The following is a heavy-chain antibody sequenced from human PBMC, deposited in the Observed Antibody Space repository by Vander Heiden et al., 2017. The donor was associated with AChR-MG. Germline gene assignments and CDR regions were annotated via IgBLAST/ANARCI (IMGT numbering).Heavy chain of an antibody. CDR2: MNANSGNT. CDR3: ARERRSSGWYYYYGMDV. D-gene: IGHD6-19*01. J-gene: IGHJ6*02. Sequence: QVQLVQSGAEVKKPGASVKVSCKASAYTFTSYDIHWVRQATAHGLEWMGWMNANSGNTGYAQKFQGRVTMTRNTSISTAYMELRSLRSEDTAVYYCARERRSSGWYYYYGMDVWGQGTTVTVSS. CDR1: AYTFTSYD. V-gene: IGHV1-8*01.